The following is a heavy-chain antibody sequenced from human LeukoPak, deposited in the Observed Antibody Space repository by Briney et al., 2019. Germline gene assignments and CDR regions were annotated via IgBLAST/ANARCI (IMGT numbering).Heavy chain of an antibody. J-gene: IGHJ4*02. CDR3: AKDEKVGATYYFGY. Sequence: GGSLRLSCAASGFTFSSYAMTWVRQAPGKGLEWASRISGGGGSTFYADSVKGLFTIFRDNSKNTLYLQMNSLRAEDSAVYYCAKDEKVGATYYFGYWGQGTVVTVFS. CDR2: ISGGGGST. D-gene: IGHD1-26*01. CDR1: GFTFSSYA. V-gene: IGHV3-23*01.